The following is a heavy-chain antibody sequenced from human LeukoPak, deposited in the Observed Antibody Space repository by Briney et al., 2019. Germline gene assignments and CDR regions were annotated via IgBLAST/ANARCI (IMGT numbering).Heavy chain of an antibody. CDR3: AYYYGSGSYLEYYFGY. J-gene: IGHJ4*02. D-gene: IGHD3-10*01. CDR2: ISWNSGSV. Sequence: PGGSLRLSCAASGFTFDDYAMHWVRQAPGKGLEWVSGISWNSGSVGYADSVKGRFTISRDNSKNTLYLQMNSLRAEDTAVYYCAYYYGSGSYLEYYFGYWGQGTLVTVSS. CDR1: GFTFDDYA. V-gene: IGHV3-9*01.